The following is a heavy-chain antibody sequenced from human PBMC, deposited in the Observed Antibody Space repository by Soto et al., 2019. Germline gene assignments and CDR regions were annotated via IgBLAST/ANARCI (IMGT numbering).Heavy chain of an antibody. J-gene: IGHJ6*02. V-gene: IGHV1-69*01. CDR3: AVSLYGVVLHYYYRMDV. D-gene: IGHD3-3*01. CDR2: IIPMFGSA. Sequence: QVQLVQSGAEVRKPGSSVKVSCKASGGSFSSFAFSWVRQAPGQGLEWMGGIIPMFGSANYAQEFLGRVTFTADDSTSTAYMESSGLTFEDTAFYYCAVSLYGVVLHYYYRMDVWGPGTSVTVSS. CDR1: GGSFSSFA.